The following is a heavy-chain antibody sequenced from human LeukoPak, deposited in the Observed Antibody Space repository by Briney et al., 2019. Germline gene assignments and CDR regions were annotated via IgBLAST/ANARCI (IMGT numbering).Heavy chain of an antibody. CDR3: ARAAYYDFWSGYYRAQNWFDP. V-gene: IGHV4-59*01. Sequence: SETLSLTCTVSGGSISSYYWSWIRQPLGKGLEWIGYIYYSGSTNYNPSLKSRVTISVDTSKNQFSLKLSSVTAADTAVYYCARAAYYDFWSGYYRAQNWFDPWGQGTLVTVSS. CDR1: GGSISSYY. D-gene: IGHD3-3*01. CDR2: IYYSGST. J-gene: IGHJ5*02.